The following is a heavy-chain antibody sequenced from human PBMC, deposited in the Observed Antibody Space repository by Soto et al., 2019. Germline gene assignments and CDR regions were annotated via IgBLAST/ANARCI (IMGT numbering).Heavy chain of an antibody. J-gene: IGHJ4*02. V-gene: IGHV3-48*02. CDR2: ISTSGATR. D-gene: IGHD3-22*01. Sequence: GGSLRLSCAASGFTFSSYGMHWVRQAPGKGLEWVAHISTSGATRYYADSVKGRFTISRDNAKTSLYLQMDSLRNEDTAVYYCARQSYDSSDYFDYWGQGTLVTVSS. CDR3: ARQSYDSSDYFDY. CDR1: GFTFSSYG.